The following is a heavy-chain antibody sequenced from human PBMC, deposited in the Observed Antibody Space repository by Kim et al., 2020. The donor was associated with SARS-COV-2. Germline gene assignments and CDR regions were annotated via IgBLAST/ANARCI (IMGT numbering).Heavy chain of an antibody. D-gene: IGHD3-3*01. Sequence: GGSLRLSCAASGFTFDDYAMHWVRQAPGKGLEWVSLISGDGGSTYYADSVKGRFTISRDNSKNSLYLQMNSLRTEDTALYYCAKELLYYDFWSGYLDYWGQGTLVTVSS. CDR1: GFTFDDYA. CDR2: ISGDGGST. CDR3: AKELLYYDFWSGYLDY. V-gene: IGHV3-43*02. J-gene: IGHJ4*02.